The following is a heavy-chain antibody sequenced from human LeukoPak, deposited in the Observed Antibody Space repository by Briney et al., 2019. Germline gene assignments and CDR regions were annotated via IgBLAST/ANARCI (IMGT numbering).Heavy chain of an antibody. J-gene: IGHJ4*02. D-gene: IGHD3-16*02. CDR1: GFTFSSYG. V-gene: IGHV3-33*01. Sequence: PGRSLRLSCAASGFTFSSYGMHWVRQAPGKGLEWVALIWYDGSSKHYADSVRGRFTISRDNSKNTLYLQMNSLRAEDTAVYYCARDFELSHWGQGTLVTASS. CDR2: IWYDGSSK. CDR3: ARDFELSH.